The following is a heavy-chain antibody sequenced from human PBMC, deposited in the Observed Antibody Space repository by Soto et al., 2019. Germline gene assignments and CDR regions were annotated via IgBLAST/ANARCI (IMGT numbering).Heavy chain of an antibody. CDR1: GFTFSSYG. J-gene: IGHJ4*02. D-gene: IGHD2-2*01. V-gene: IGHV3-23*01. CDR3: AKSSGGSTSRTADF. CDR2: ISDSGGST. Sequence: EVQLLESGGDLVQPGGSLRLSCAASGFTFSSYGMSWVRQAPGKGPEWVSSISDSGGSTYYADTVKGRFTVSRDNSKNTLFLQMNSLRDEDTAVYYCAKSSGGSTSRTADFWGQGTLVTVSS.